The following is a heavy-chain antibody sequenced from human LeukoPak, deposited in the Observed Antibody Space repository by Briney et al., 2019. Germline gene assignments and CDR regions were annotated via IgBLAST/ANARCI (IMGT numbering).Heavy chain of an antibody. CDR2: ISDSGDGR. V-gene: IGHV3-23*01. J-gene: IGHJ4*02. Sequence: GGSLRLSCAASGFTLSSYAMTWVCQAPGKALEWVSGISDSGDGRYYADSVKGRFTISRDNSKNTLYLQMNSLRAEDTAVYYCAKIRLDSGSYYFDYWGQGTLVTVSS. CDR3: AKIRLDSGSYYFDY. CDR1: GFTLSSYA. D-gene: IGHD1-26*01.